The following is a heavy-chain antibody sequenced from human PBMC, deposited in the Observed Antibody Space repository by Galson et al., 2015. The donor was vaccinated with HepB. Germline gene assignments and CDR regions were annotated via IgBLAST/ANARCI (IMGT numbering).Heavy chain of an antibody. CDR3: ARDVSRGGDFDS. CDR2: LSGRGDDT. V-gene: IGHV3-23*01. CDR1: GFTFMNFA. Sequence: SLRLSCAASGFTFMNFAMRWVRQAPGQGLEWVSALSGRGDDTYYADSVRGRFTISRDNAKNSLYLQMNSLRAEDTAVYYCARDVSRGGDFDSWGQGTLVTVSS. D-gene: IGHD3-10*01. J-gene: IGHJ4*02.